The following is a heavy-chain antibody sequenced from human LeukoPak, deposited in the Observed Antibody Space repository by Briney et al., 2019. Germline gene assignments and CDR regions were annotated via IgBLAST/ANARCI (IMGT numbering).Heavy chain of an antibody. CDR1: GDSVSSDSAA. CDR3: AAGISRIDY. CDR2: TYYRSKWYN. Sequence: SQNLSLTCGISGDSVSSDSAAWNWLRQPPSRGLEWLGRTYYRSKWYNDYAVSVKSRVSINPDTSKNHFSLQLNSVTPEDTAVYYCAAGISRIDYWGQGILVTVSS. J-gene: IGHJ4*02. V-gene: IGHV6-1*01. D-gene: IGHD2-15*01.